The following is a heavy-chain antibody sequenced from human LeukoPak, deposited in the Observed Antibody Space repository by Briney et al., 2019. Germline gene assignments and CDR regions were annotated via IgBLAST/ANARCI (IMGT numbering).Heavy chain of an antibody. J-gene: IGHJ4*02. CDR3: ARAEINDYFRY. CDR2: IDHSGYT. CDR1: GGSISSYY. Sequence: PSETLSLTCTVSGGSISSYYWSWIRQPPGKGLQWIGYIDHSGYTNYNRSLKSRVTISVDTSKNQVSLKLSSVTAADTALYFCARAEINDYFRYWGQGVLVIVSS. D-gene: IGHD3-10*02. V-gene: IGHV4-59*08.